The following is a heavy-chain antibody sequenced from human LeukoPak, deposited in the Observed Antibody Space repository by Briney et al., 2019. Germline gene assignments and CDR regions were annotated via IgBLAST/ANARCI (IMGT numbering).Heavy chain of an antibody. CDR3: ALLGGMATVIDH. V-gene: IGHV3-48*03. CDR2: ISSSGSTI. Sequence: GGSLRLSCAASGLTLSSHEMNWVRQAPGKGLEWVSYISSSGSTIHYADSVKGRFTISRDNAKNSLSLQMNSLRAEDTAVYYCALLGGMATVIDHWGQGTLVTVSS. CDR1: GLTLSSHE. J-gene: IGHJ4*02. D-gene: IGHD5-24*01.